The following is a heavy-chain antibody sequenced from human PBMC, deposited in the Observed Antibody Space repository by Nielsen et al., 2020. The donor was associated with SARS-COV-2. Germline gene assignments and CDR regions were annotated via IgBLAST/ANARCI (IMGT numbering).Heavy chain of an antibody. J-gene: IGHJ4*02. V-gene: IGHV3-30*18. CDR3: AKDWTAIVVVPSGGVDY. CDR1: GFTFSTYG. CDR2: ISYDGSNK. D-gene: IGHD2-15*01. Sequence: GESLKISCAASGFTFSTYGMHWVRQAPGKGLEWVAAISYDGSNKYYVDSVKGRFTISRDNSKTTLYLQMSSLREEDTGVYYCAKDWTAIVVVPSGGVDYWGQGTLVTVAS.